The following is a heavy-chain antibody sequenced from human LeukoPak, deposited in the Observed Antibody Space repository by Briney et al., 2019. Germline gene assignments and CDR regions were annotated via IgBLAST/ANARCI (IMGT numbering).Heavy chain of an antibody. D-gene: IGHD4-17*01. CDR2: IHYSGRT. J-gene: IGHJ5*01. Sequence: NSSEALSLTCAVSSVSISTYGLNWIRQPPGKGLEWIGYIHYSGRTNYNPSLKSRVTISVDMSKNQFSLKLTSVTAADTAVYYCARDEDADSAMWFETWGARAHVTVSS. CDR1: SVSISTYG. V-gene: IGHV4-59*01. CDR3: ARDEDADSAMWFET.